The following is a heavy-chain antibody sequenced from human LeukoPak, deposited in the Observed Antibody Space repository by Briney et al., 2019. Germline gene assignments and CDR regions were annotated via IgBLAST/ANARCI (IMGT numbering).Heavy chain of an antibody. Sequence: SETLSLTCTVSGGSISSYYWSWIRQPAGKGLEWIGRIYTSGSTDYNPSLKSRVTISVDTSKNQFSLKLNSVTAADTAVYYCARIGYGSGSPTNLWGQGTLVTVSS. CDR1: GGSISSYY. CDR3: ARIGYGSGSPTNL. V-gene: IGHV4-4*07. D-gene: IGHD3-10*01. J-gene: IGHJ5*02. CDR2: IYTSGST.